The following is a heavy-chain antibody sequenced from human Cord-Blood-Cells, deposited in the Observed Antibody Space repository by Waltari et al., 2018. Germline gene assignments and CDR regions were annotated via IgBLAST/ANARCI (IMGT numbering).Heavy chain of an antibody. V-gene: IGHV4-39*07. CDR3: ARHDYDWGYFDY. CDR1: GGSISSSSYY. J-gene: IGHJ4*02. D-gene: IGHD3-9*01. CDR2: IYYSRST. Sequence: QLQLQESGPGLVKPSETLSLTCTVSGGSISSSSYYWGWIRQPPGKGLEWIGSIYYSRSTYYNPALKSRVTISVDTSKNQFSLKLSSVTAADTAVYYCARHDYDWGYFDYWGQGTLVTVSS.